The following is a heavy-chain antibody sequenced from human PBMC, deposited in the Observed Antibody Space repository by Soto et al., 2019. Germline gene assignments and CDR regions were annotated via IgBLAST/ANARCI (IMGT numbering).Heavy chain of an antibody. CDR2: ISADNGNT. J-gene: IGHJ5*02. Sequence: GASVKVSCKASGYTFTTYGISWVRQAPGQGLEWMGWISADNGNTNYAQNLQGRVTMTTEKSTSTAYMELRSLTSDDTAVYYCARVGDIVVVGPWFDPWGQGTLVTVSS. CDR1: GYTFTTYG. CDR3: ARVGDIVVVGPWFDP. D-gene: IGHD2-2*01. V-gene: IGHV1-18*01.